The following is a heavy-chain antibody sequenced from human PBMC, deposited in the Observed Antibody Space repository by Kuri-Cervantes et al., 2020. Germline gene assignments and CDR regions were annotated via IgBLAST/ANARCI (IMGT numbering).Heavy chain of an antibody. CDR3: ARSLGSGSSPNYYYGMDV. Sequence: GGSLRLSCAASGFTFSSYGMHWVRQAPGKGLEWVAVIWYDGSNKYYADPVKGRFTISRDNAKNSLYLQMNSLRAEDTAVYYCARSLGSGSSPNYYYGMDVWGQGTTVTVSS. V-gene: IGHV3-33*01. J-gene: IGHJ6*02. D-gene: IGHD3-10*01. CDR2: IWYDGSNK. CDR1: GFTFSSYG.